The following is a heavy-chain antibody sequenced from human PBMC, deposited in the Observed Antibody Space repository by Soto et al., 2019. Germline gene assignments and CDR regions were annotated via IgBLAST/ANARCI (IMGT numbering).Heavy chain of an antibody. Sequence: PGGSLRLYCVASGFSFSSFEMNWVRQAHGKGLEWVSSISSSGQTVKYDDPVKGRFTVSRDNSKKSVLLQMKTLTAEDTAVYFCARLQWEPLGRAGLDFWVQGATVIVTS. D-gene: IGHD1-26*01. CDR3: ARLQWEPLGRAGLDF. CDR2: ISSSGQTV. J-gene: IGHJ6*02. V-gene: IGHV3-48*03. CDR1: GFSFSSFE.